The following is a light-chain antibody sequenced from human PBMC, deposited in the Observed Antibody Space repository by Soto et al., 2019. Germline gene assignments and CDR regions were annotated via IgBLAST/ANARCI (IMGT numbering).Light chain of an antibody. CDR3: MQALQTAWT. CDR1: QSLLHSNGYNY. J-gene: IGKJ1*01. V-gene: IGKV2-28*01. Sequence: DIVMTQSPLSLPVTPGEPASISCRSSQSLLHSNGYNYLDWYLQKPGQSPQLLIYLGSNRASGVPERFSGSGSGTDFTLEISRVEAEDVGVYYCMQALQTAWTFGQGTKVEIK. CDR2: LGS.